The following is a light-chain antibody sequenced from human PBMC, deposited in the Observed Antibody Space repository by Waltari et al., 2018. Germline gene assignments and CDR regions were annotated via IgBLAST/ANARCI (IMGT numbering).Light chain of an antibody. V-gene: IGKV3-15*01. CDR2: AAS. Sequence: EIVLTQSPDTLSVSPGERATFSCRASQSVSSDLAWYQQKPGQAPSLLIYAASTRATSTPARFSGSGSGTDFTLTISSLQSEDSAVYYCQQYNHWPPITFGQGTRLEIK. CDR1: QSVSSD. CDR3: QQYNHWPPIT. J-gene: IGKJ5*01.